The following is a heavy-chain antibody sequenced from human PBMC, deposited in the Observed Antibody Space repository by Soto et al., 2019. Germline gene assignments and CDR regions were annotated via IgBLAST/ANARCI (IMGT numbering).Heavy chain of an antibody. Sequence: SETLSLTCTVSGGSIRSTTYYWSWIRQPPGKGLEWIGSSYYSGTTYYNPSLKSRVTVSVDTSKKQFSLKLNSVTAADTAVYYCARHWSSGGNNGFDPWGQGILGTVSS. V-gene: IGHV4-39*01. CDR3: ARHWSSGGNNGFDP. CDR2: SYYSGTT. J-gene: IGHJ5*02. CDR1: GGSIRSTTYY. D-gene: IGHD1-1*01.